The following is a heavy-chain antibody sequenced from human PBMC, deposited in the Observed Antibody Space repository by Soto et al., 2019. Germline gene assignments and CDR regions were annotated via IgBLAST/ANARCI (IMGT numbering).Heavy chain of an antibody. V-gene: IGHV1-18*01. J-gene: IGHJ6*02. Sequence: GASVKVSWKASGYTFESYGISWVRQDPGQGLEWMGWISAYNGNTNYAQKLQGRVTMTTDTSTSTAYKELRSLRSDDTAVYYCARGRYYYYYYGMEVWGQGTTVTVSS. CDR1: GYTFESYG. CDR3: ARGRYYYYYYGMEV. CDR2: ISAYNGNT.